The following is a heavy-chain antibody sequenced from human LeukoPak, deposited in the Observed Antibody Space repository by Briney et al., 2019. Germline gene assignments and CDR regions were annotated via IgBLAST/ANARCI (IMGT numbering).Heavy chain of an antibody. V-gene: IGHV3-23*01. CDR1: VVTFITYT. D-gene: IGHD1-1*01. CDR2: ISGSGGST. CDR3: AEDRAYTLDDCCRFDP. J-gene: IGHJ5*02. Sequence: GGSPRLSSAAPVVTFITYTMSCVSQAPGKGLEWVSAISGSGGSTFSTQSVKGRSSISPDNAKNTLYLQINSLRAEDTAAYYCAEDRAYTLDDCCRFDPWGHGALVSVSS.